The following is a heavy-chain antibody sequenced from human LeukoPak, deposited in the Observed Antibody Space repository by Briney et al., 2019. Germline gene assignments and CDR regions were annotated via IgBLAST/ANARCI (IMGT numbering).Heavy chain of an antibody. J-gene: IGHJ3*02. CDR2: ISGSSSTI. D-gene: IGHD4-17*01. Sequence: GGSLRLSCAASGFTFSSYSMNWVRQAPGKGLEWVSYISGSSSTIYYADSVKGRFTISRDNAKNSLYLQMNSLRDEDTAVYYCARDGVPWNIGDYDAFDIWGQGTMVTVSS. V-gene: IGHV3-48*02. CDR1: GFTFSSYS. CDR3: ARDGVPWNIGDYDAFDI.